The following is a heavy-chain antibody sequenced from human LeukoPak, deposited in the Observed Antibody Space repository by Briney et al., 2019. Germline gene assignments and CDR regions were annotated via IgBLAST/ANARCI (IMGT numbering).Heavy chain of an antibody. CDR1: GYTFTSYY. J-gene: IGHJ4*02. CDR3: ARDLSGSNYYASGSYAD. CDR2: INPSGGST. Sequence: ASVKVSCKASGYTFTSYYMHWVRQAPGQGLERMGIINPSGGSTSYAQKFQGRVTMARDTSTSTVYMELTSLRSADTAVYYCARDLSGSNYYASGSYADWGQGTLVTVSS. D-gene: IGHD3-10*01. V-gene: IGHV1-46*01.